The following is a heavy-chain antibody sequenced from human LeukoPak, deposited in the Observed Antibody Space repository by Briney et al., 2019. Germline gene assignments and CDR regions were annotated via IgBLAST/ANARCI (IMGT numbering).Heavy chain of an antibody. Sequence: PGGSLRLSCAASGFTFSSYWMSWVRQAPGKGLEWVSVIYSGGSTYYADSVKGRFTISRDNSKNTLYLQMNSLRAEDTAVYYCARDLLVDAFDIWGQGTMVTVSS. CDR1: GFTFSSYW. CDR2: IYSGGST. CDR3: ARDLLVDAFDI. V-gene: IGHV3-66*01. J-gene: IGHJ3*02. D-gene: IGHD1-26*01.